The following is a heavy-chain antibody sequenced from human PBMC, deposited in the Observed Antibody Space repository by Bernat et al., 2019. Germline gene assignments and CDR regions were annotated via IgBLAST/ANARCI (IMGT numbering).Heavy chain of an antibody. CDR3: AKDALGYCTGGVCPDY. D-gene: IGHD2-8*02. Sequence: EVQLVESGGGLVQPGGSLRLSCAASGFTFSSYAMSWVRQAPGKVLEWVSAISGSGGSTYYADSVKGRFTISRDNSKNTLYLQMNSLRAEDTAVYYCAKDALGYCTGGVCPDYWGQGTLVTVSS. J-gene: IGHJ4*02. V-gene: IGHV3-23*04. CDR1: GFTFSSYA. CDR2: ISGSGGST.